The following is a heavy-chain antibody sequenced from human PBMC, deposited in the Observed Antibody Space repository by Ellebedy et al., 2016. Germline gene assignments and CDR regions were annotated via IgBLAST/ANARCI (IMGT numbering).Heavy chain of an antibody. CDR3: ASESL. CDR1: GFTFSSYA. Sequence: GESLKISXAASGFTFSSYAMHWVRQAPGKGLEWVAVISYDGSNKYYADSVKGRFTISRDNSKNTLYLQMNSLRAEDTAVYYCASESLWGQGTTVTVSS. V-gene: IGHV3-30-3*01. J-gene: IGHJ6*02. CDR2: ISYDGSNK.